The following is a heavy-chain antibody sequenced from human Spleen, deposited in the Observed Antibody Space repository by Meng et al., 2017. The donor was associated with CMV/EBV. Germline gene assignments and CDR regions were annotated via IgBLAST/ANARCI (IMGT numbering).Heavy chain of an antibody. D-gene: IGHD6-19*01. CDR3: ARGARGYSSGWYRIDY. CDR2: MNPNSGNT. CDR1: GYTFTSYD. V-gene: IGHV1-8*03. J-gene: IGHJ4*02. Sequence: ASVKVSFKASGYTFTSYDINWVRQATGQGLEWMGWMNPNSGNTGYAQKFQGRVTITRNTSISTAYMELSSLRSEDTAVYYCARGARGYSSGWYRIDYWGQGTLVTVSS.